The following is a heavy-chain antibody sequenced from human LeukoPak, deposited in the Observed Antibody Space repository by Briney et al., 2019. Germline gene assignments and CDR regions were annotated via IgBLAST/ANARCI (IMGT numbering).Heavy chain of an antibody. D-gene: IGHD3-9*01. J-gene: IGHJ4*02. Sequence: PSETLSLTCTVSGGSISSSSYYWGWIRQPPGKGLEWIGSIYYSGRTYYNPSLKSRVTISVDTSKNQFSLKLSSVTAADTAVYYCARLAGYYYFDYWGQGTLVTVSS. V-gene: IGHV4-39*01. CDR1: GGSISSSSYY. CDR3: ARLAGYYYFDY. CDR2: IYYSGRT.